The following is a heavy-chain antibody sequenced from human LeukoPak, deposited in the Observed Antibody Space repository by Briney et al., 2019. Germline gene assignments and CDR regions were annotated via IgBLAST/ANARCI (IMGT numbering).Heavy chain of an antibody. CDR3: ARDSVVVVPAAIYYSNYAFDY. J-gene: IGHJ4*02. Sequence: GGSLRLSCAASGFTFSSYSMNWVRQAPGKGLEWVSSISSSSSYIYYADSVKGRFTISRDNAKNSLYLQMNSLRAEDTAVYHCARDSVVVVPAAIYYSNYAFDYWGQGTLVTVSS. D-gene: IGHD2-2*01. CDR2: ISSSSSYI. V-gene: IGHV3-21*01. CDR1: GFTFSSYS.